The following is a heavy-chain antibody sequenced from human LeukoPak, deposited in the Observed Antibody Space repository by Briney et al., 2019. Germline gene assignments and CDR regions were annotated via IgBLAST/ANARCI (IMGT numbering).Heavy chain of an antibody. Sequence: SGPTLVKPTQTLTLTCTLSGISLGTSGVGVGWIRQPPGTALEWLALIYWDDDKRYSPTLKSKLTITKDTSKNQAVLTMTNMDPVDTATYYCAHTEPGVVTFDYWGQGTLVTVSS. CDR2: IYWDDDK. V-gene: IGHV2-5*02. CDR1: GISLGTSGVG. J-gene: IGHJ4*02. D-gene: IGHD3-3*01. CDR3: AHTEPGVVTFDY.